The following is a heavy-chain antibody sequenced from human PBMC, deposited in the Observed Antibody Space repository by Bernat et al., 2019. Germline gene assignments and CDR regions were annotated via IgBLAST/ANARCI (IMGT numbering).Heavy chain of an antibody. D-gene: IGHD2-2*01. CDR3: ARHGGIVVVPAAIAYFDY. CDR2: IYYSGST. CDR1: GGSISSSSYY. V-gene: IGHV4-39*01. Sequence: QLQLQESGPGLVKPSETLSLTCTVSGGSISSSSYYWGWIRQPPGMGLEWIGSIYYSGSTYYNPSLKSRVTISVDTSKNQFSLKLSSVTAADTAVYYCARHGGIVVVPAAIAYFDYWGQGTLVTVSS. J-gene: IGHJ4*02.